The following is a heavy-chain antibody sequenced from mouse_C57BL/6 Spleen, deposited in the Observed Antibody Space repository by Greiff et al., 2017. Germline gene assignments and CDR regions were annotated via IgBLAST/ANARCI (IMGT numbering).Heavy chain of an antibody. V-gene: IGHV1-26*01. Sequence: VQLQQSGPELVKPGASVKISCKASGYTFTDYYMNWVKQSHGKSLEWIGDINPNNGGTSYNQKFKGKATLTVDKSSSTSYMELRSLTSEDSAVYYCARLRGYLFYFDYWGQGTTLTVSS. CDR3: ARLRGYLFYFDY. CDR2: INPNNGGT. D-gene: IGHD2-2*01. J-gene: IGHJ2*01. CDR1: GYTFTDYY.